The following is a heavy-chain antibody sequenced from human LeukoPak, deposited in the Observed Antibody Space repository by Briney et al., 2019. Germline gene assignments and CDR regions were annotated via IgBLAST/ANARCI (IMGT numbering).Heavy chain of an antibody. Sequence: PSETLSLTCTDSGGSISSDNWTWMRQPPGKGVEGMARISYRGRAKYNPSLKSRLTISLDSSKNQFSLRLISVTPADTAAYYCASLPIDSSTGTFRCFDPWGQGTLLTVSS. V-gene: IGHV4-59*01. J-gene: IGHJ5*02. D-gene: IGHD1-14*01. CDR1: GGSISSDN. CDR2: ISYRGRA. CDR3: ASLPIDSSTGTFRCFDP.